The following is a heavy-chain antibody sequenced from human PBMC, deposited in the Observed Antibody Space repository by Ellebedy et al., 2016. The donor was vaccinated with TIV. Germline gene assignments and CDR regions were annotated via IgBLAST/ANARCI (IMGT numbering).Heavy chain of an antibody. J-gene: IGHJ4*02. Sequence: SETLSLTXTVSGGSISSSSYYWGWIRQPPGKGLEWIGSIYYSGSTYYNPSLKSRVTISVDTSKNQFSLKLSSVTAADTAVYYCARHGGSYDFDYWGQGTLVTVSS. V-gene: IGHV4-39*01. D-gene: IGHD1-26*01. CDR2: IYYSGST. CDR3: ARHGGSYDFDY. CDR1: GGSISSSSYY.